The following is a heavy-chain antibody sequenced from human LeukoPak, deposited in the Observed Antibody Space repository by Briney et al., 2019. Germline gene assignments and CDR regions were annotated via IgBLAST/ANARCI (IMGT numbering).Heavy chain of an antibody. Sequence: GGSLRLSCAASGFTFSDYYMSWIRQAPGEGLEWVSYISSSGNSIYYADSVKGRFTISRDNAKNSLYLQMNSLRAEDTAVYYCAREGTDCSSTSCSEQVDYWGQGTLVTVSS. CDR1: GFTFSDYY. CDR3: AREGTDCSSTSCSEQVDY. CDR2: ISSSGNSI. D-gene: IGHD2-2*01. V-gene: IGHV3-11*04. J-gene: IGHJ4*02.